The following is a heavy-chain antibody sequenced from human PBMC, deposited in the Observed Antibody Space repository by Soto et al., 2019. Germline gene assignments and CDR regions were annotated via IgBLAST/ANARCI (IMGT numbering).Heavy chain of an antibody. J-gene: IGHJ4*02. CDR3: ARKGTLYYYDSSGYLLDH. V-gene: IGHV4-34*01. CDR2: INHSGST. D-gene: IGHD3-22*01. Sequence: TLSLTCAVYGGSFSGYYWSWIRQPPGKGLEWIGEINHSGSTNYNPSLKSRVTISVDTSKNQFSLKLSSVTAADTAVYYCARKGTLYYYDSSGYLLDHWGQGTLVTVSS. CDR1: GGSFSGYY.